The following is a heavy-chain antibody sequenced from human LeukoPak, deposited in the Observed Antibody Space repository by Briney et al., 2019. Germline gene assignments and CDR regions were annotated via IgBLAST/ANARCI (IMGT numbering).Heavy chain of an antibody. CDR1: GYTFSSYD. V-gene: IGHV1-8*01. CDR3: ARVGTIFGVVTELDTYGMDV. CDR2: MNPNSGNT. D-gene: IGHD3-3*01. J-gene: IGHJ6*02. Sequence: RASVKVSCKASGYTFSSYDINWVRQATGQGLEWMGWMNPNSGNTGYAQKFQGRVTMTRNTSISTAYMELSSLRSEDTAVYYCARVGTIFGVVTELDTYGMDVWGQGTTVTVSS.